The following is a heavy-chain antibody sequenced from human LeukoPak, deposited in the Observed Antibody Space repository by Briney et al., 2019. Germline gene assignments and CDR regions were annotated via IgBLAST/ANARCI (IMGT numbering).Heavy chain of an antibody. Sequence: GGSLRLSCAASGFTVSSNYMSWVSQAPGKGLEWVSAFYSGGTTYYTDPVKGRFTISTDNSKNTVYLQMNSLTAEDTAVYYCARAPSRSTIFESWGQGTLVTVSS. V-gene: IGHV3-66*01. D-gene: IGHD5/OR15-5a*01. CDR2: FYSGGTT. CDR1: GFTVSSNY. CDR3: ARAPSRSTIFES. J-gene: IGHJ4*02.